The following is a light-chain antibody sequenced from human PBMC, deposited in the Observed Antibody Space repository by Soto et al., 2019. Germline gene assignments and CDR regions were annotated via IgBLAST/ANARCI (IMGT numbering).Light chain of an antibody. CDR2: DAS. CDR1: QSISSW. V-gene: IGKV1-5*01. Sequence: DIQMTQSPSTLSASVGDRVTITCRASQSISSWLAWYQQKPGKAPKLLIYDASSLESGVPSRFSGSGSGTECPLTISSLQPDDFVTYYCQQYNSYSQTFGQGTKVEIK. J-gene: IGKJ1*01. CDR3: QQYNSYSQT.